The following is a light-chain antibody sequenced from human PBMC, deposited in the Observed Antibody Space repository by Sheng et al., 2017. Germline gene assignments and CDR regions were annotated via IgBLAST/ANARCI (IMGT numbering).Light chain of an antibody. CDR1: QGISNY. Sequence: DIQMTQSPSSLSASVGDRVIITCRASQGISNYLAWYQHKPGKAPKLLIYAASTLQSGVPSRFSGTGAGTDFTLTIANLLPEDVATYYCQGYNSATFTFGPGTKVEIK. J-gene: IGKJ3*01. CDR3: QGYNSATFT. CDR2: AAS. V-gene: IGKV1-27*01.